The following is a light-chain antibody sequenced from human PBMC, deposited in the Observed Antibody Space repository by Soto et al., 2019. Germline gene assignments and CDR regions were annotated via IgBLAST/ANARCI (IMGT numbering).Light chain of an antibody. CDR3: QHYNSYSEA. V-gene: IGKV1-5*03. J-gene: IGKJ1*01. Sequence: DIQMTQSPSTLSGSVGDRVTITCRASQTISSWLAWYQQKPGKAPKLLIYKASTLKSGVPSRFSGGGSGTEFTLTISSLQPDDFATYYSQHYNSYSEAFGQGTKVELK. CDR2: KAS. CDR1: QTISSW.